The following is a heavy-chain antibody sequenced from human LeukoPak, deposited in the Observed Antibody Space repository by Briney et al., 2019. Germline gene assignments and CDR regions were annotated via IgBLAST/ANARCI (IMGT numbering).Heavy chain of an antibody. CDR3: ARIPNYYDSSSQIIYYFDY. CDR1: GFTFSSYA. V-gene: IGHV3-30*04. D-gene: IGHD3-22*01. J-gene: IGHJ4*02. Sequence: ESGGSLRLSCAASGFTFSSYAMHWVRQAPGKGLEWVAVISYDGSNKYYADSVKGRLTISRDNSKNTLYLQMNRLRAEDTAVYYCARIPNYYDSSSQIIYYFDYWGQGTQVTVSS. CDR2: ISYDGSNK.